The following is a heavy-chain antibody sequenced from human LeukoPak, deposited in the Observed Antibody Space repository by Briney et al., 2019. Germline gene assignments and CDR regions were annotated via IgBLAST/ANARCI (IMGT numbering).Heavy chain of an antibody. J-gene: IGHJ4*02. CDR2: INHSGST. V-gene: IGHV4-34*01. D-gene: IGHD6-13*01. Sequence: SETLSLTCAVYGGSFSGYYWSWIRQPPGKGLEWIGEINHSGSTNYNPSLKSRVTISVDTSKNQFSLKLSSVTAEDTAVYYCARFLAAGTGNYWGQGTLVTVSS. CDR3: ARFLAAGTGNY. CDR1: GGSFSGYY.